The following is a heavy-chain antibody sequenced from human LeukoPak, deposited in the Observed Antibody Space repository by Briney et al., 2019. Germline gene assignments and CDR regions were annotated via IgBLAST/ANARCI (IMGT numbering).Heavy chain of an antibody. CDR2: ISSSSSYI. CDR3: ARDLNDYYGSGKYYYYGMDV. J-gene: IGHJ6*02. Sequence: GRSLRLSCAAAGFTFSSYSMNWVRQAPGKGLEWVSSISSSSSYIYYADSVKGRFTISRDNAKNSLYLQMNSLRAEDTAVYYCARDLNDYYGSGKYYYYGMDVWGQGTTVTVSS. CDR1: GFTFSSYS. D-gene: IGHD3-10*01. V-gene: IGHV3-21*01.